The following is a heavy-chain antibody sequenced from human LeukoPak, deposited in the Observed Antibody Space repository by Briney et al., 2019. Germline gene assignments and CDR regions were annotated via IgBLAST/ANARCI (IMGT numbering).Heavy chain of an antibody. D-gene: IGHD3-3*01. V-gene: IGHV3-66*01. Sequence: GGSLRLSCAASGFTVSSNYMSWVRQAPGKGLEWVSVIYSGGNTYYADSVEGRFTISRDNSKNTLYLQMNSLRAEDTAVYYCARGIGSQLRSGRFDPWGQGTLVTVSS. CDR2: IYSGGNT. CDR3: ARGIGSQLRSGRFDP. CDR1: GFTVSSNY. J-gene: IGHJ5*02.